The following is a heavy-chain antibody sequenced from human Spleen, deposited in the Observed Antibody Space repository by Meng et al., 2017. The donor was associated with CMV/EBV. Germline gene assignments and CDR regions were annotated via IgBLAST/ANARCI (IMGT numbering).Heavy chain of an antibody. CDR3: ARAAPLDYYHGMDA. Sequence: GGSLRLSCKVSGSNFNSNWFAWVRQMPGKGLEWMGTIYPGDSDTRYSPSFQGQVTISADKSITTAYLQWTSLQASDTAVYFCARAAPLDYYHGMDAWGQGTTVTVSS. CDR1: GSNFNSNW. V-gene: IGHV5-51*01. J-gene: IGHJ6*02. CDR2: IYPGDSDT. D-gene: IGHD6-13*01.